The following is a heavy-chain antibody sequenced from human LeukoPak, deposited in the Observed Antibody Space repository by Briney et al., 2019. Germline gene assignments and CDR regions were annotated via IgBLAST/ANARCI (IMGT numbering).Heavy chain of an antibody. V-gene: IGHV3-64*01. D-gene: IGHD3-9*01. J-gene: IGHJ4*02. CDR3: ARGNTLTGYSRY. Sequence: GGSLRLSCSASGFTFSNYAMHWVRQPPGKGLEYVSGISSNGGSTYYANSVKGRFTISRDNSKNTVYLQMGSLRAEDMAVYYCARGNTLTGYSRYWGQGTLVTVSS. CDR1: GFTFSNYA. CDR2: ISSNGGST.